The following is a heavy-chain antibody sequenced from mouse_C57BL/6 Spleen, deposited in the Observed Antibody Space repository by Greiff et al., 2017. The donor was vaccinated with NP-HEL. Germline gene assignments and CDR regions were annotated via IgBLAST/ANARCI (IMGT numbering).Heavy chain of an antibody. CDR2: IDPSDSYT. D-gene: IGHD2-5*01. CDR1: GYTFTSYW. Sequence: VQLQESGAELVMPGASVKLSCKASGYTFTSYWMHWVKQRPGQGLEWIGEIDPSDSYTNYNQKFKGKSTLTVDKSSSTAYMQLSSLTSEDSAVYYCANSNYAMDYWGQGTSVTVSS. J-gene: IGHJ4*01. CDR3: ANSNYAMDY. V-gene: IGHV1-69*01.